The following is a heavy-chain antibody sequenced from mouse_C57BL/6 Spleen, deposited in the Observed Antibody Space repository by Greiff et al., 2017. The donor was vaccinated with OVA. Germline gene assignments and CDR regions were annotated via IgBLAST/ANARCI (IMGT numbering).Heavy chain of an antibody. J-gene: IGHJ3*01. CDR2: IRNKANGYTT. D-gene: IGHD2-2*01. CDR3: ARLGYGYDYFAY. V-gene: IGHV7-3*01. CDR1: GFTFTDYY. Sequence: EVQLVESGGGLVQPGGSLSLSCAASGFTFTDYYMSWVRQPPGKALEWLGFIRNKANGYTTEYSASVKGRFTISRDNSQSILYLQMNALRAEDSATYYCARLGYGYDYFAYWGQGTLVTVSA.